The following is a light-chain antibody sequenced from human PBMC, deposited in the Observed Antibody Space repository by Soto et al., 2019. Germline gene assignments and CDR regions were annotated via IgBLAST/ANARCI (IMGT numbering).Light chain of an antibody. J-gene: IGKJ3*01. V-gene: IGKV1-27*01. Sequence: DIQMTQSPSSLSASVGDRVTITCRATQGISNYLAWYQQKPGNVPKLLIYLASTLQSGVPSRFSGSGSGTDFTLTISSLQPEDVATYYCQNYNNVPFTFGPGTKVDIK. CDR2: LAS. CDR1: QGISNY. CDR3: QNYNNVPFT.